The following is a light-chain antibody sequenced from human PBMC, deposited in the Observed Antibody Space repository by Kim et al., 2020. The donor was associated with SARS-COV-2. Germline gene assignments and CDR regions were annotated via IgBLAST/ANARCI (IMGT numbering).Light chain of an antibody. CDR1: SSNIGHNT. J-gene: IGLJ2*01. CDR2: TNN. V-gene: IGLV1-44*01. Sequence: QSVLTQPPSASGTPGQRVTISCSGSSSNIGHNTVDWYQQLPGTAPKLLISTNNQRPSGVPDRFSGSKSGTSASLAISGLQSEDEADYYCASWDDSLHGPVFGGGTQLTVL. CDR3: ASWDDSLHGPV.